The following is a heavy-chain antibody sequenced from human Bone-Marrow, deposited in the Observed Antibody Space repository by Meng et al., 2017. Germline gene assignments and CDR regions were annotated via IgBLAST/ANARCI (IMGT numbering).Heavy chain of an antibody. CDR3: ARRVSGSGLTTDWFDP. Sequence: QEWGPGRGTPCGTVILSSTGVGDTIRSSNWWCCVSQPQGKGLEWMGEIYHSGSTNYNPSLKSRVTISVDKSKNQFSLKLSSGTAADTAVYYCARRVSGSGLTTDWFDPWGQGTLVTVSS. V-gene: IGHV4-4*02. D-gene: IGHD4-17*01. CDR1: GDTIRSSNW. CDR2: IYHSGST. J-gene: IGHJ5*02.